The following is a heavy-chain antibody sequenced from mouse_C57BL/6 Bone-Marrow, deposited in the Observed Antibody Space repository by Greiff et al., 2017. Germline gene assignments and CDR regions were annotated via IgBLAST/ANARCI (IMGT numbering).Heavy chain of an antibody. CDR3: AGGVDYDCVYWYFDV. CDR2: IHPTSGST. D-gene: IGHD2-4*01. V-gene: IGHV1-64*01. CDR1: GYTFTSYW. J-gene: IGHJ1*03. Sequence: QVQLQQPGAELVKPGASVKLSCTASGYTFTSYWMHWVKQRPGQGLEWIGLIHPTSGSTTYTEKFPGKATLTVDTSSSTAYLQLRSLTSEASAVFICAGGVDYDCVYWYFDVWGTGTTVTVSS.